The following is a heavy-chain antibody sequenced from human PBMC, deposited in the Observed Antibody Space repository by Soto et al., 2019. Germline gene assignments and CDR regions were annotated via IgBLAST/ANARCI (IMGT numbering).Heavy chain of an antibody. CDR3: AILRRRAAAAAPSWDYYGMDV. V-gene: IGHV1-18*01. J-gene: IGHJ6*02. D-gene: IGHD6-13*01. CDR1: GYTYHIHG. Sequence: ASVKVSCKTSGYTYHIHGITWVRQAPGQGLEWMGWISAFNHDTRYAQRFQGRFSMARDKSTSTAYLELSSLRSEDTAVYYCAILRRRAAAAAPSWDYYGMDVWGQGTTVTVSS. CDR2: ISAFNHDT.